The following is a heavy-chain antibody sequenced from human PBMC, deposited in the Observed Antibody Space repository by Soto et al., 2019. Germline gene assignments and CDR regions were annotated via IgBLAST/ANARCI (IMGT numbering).Heavy chain of an antibody. CDR3: ARDLTGGYYGMDV. CDR1: GGSISSGDYY. J-gene: IGHJ6*02. V-gene: IGHV4-30-4*01. Sequence: TLSLTCTVSGGSISSGDYYWSWIRQPPGKGLEWIGYIYYSGSTYYNPSLKSRVTISVDTSKNQFSLKLSSVTAADTAVYYWARDLTGGYYGMDVWGQGNTVAV. D-gene: IGHD3-16*01. CDR2: IYYSGST.